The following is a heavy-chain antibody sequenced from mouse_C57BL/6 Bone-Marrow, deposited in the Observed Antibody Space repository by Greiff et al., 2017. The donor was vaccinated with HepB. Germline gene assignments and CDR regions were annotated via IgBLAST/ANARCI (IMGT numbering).Heavy chain of an antibody. V-gene: IGHV14-2*01. CDR3: AITTVVRDTDY. J-gene: IGHJ2*01. D-gene: IGHD1-1*01. CDR1: GFNIKDYY. CDR2: IDPEDGET. Sequence: EVQLQQSGAELVKPGASVKLSCTASGFNIKDYYMHWVKQRTEQGLEWIGRIDPEDGETKYAPNFQGKATITADTSSNTAYLQLSSLTSEDTAVYYCAITTVVRDTDYWGQGTTLTVSS.